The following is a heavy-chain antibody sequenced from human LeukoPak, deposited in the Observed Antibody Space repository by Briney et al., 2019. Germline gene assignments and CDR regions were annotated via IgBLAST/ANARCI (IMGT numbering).Heavy chain of an antibody. CDR1: GFSFSTYW. V-gene: IGHV3-7*01. Sequence: GGSLRLSCVASGFSFSTYWINWVCQAPGEGLEWVAHIKHDGSQKYYVDSVKGRFTISRDNAKNSLYLQMNSLRAEDTAVYYCARDAGYGYWVVDYWGQGTLVTVSS. CDR2: IKHDGSQK. D-gene: IGHD5-18*01. CDR3: ARDAGYGYWVVDY. J-gene: IGHJ4*02.